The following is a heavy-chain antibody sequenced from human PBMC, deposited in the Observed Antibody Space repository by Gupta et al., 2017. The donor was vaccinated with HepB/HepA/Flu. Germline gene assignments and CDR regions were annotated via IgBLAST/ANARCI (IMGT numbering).Heavy chain of an antibody. CDR3: ASKMKTSKAFDV. CDR2: ISTSGANT. CDR1: GFFFRGYG. V-gene: IGHV3-48*03. J-gene: IGHJ3*01. Sequence: VESGGGAVQPGGSLRLSCAASGFFFRGYGMTWVRQAPGKGLEWISYISTSGANTKYAASVEGRFTISRDNAKNSLYLQMNNLRGDDTATYYCASKMKTSKAFDVWGQGAEVTVSS. D-gene: IGHD5-24*01.